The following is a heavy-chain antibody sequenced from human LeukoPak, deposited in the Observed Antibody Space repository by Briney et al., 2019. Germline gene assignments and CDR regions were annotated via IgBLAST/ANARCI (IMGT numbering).Heavy chain of an antibody. V-gene: IGHV3-43*01. CDR3: ARGPFQQLDEGVYFQH. CDR1: GFTFDDYT. CDR2: ISWDGGST. J-gene: IGHJ1*01. D-gene: IGHD6-13*01. Sequence: GGSLRLSCAASGFTFDDYTMHWVRQAPGKGLEWVSLISWDGGSTYYADSVKGRFTISRDNSKNSLYLQMNSLRTEDTALYYCARGPFQQLDEGVYFQHWGQGTLVTVSS.